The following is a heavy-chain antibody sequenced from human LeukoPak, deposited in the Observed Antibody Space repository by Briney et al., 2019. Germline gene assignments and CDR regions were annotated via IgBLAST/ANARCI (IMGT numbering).Heavy chain of an antibody. Sequence: PSGTLSLTCGVSGGSITNTNYWTWVRQPPGKGLEWIGEVNLQGSTNYNPSLMGRVAIAVDTSENHISLQLTSVTAADTAVYYCAREGGPYRPLDYSGQGTLVTVSS. CDR3: AREGGPYRPLDY. V-gene: IGHV4-4*02. J-gene: IGHJ4*02. CDR2: VNLQGST. CDR1: GGSITNTNY.